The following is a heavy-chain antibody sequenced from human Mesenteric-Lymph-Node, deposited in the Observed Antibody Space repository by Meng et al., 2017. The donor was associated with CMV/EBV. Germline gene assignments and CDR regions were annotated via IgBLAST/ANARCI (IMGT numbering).Heavy chain of an antibody. CDR2: IRHDGTSK. Sequence: GGSLRLSCAASGFTFSNAWMSWVRQAPGKGLEWVAFIRHDGTSKYYADSVRGRFTISRDNSKNMLFLQMSSLRVEDTALYNCAKAPFYDYWSGYAPVQDYHGMDVWGQGTTVTVSS. D-gene: IGHD3-3*01. CDR1: GFTFSNAW. J-gene: IGHJ6*02. CDR3: AKAPFYDYWSGYAPVQDYHGMDV. V-gene: IGHV3-30*02.